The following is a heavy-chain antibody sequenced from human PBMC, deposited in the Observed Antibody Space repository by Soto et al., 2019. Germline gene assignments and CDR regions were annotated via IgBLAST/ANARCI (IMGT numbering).Heavy chain of an antibody. CDR1: GGSISSGDYY. V-gene: IGHV4-30-4*01. J-gene: IGHJ4*02. CDR2: IYYSGST. CDR3: ARASMVRGVHFDY. Sequence: TLSLTCTVSGGSISSGDYYWSWIRQPPGKGLEWIGYIYYSGSTYYNPSLKSRVTISVDTSKNQFSLKLSSVTAADTAVYYCARASMVRGVHFDYWGQGTLVTVSS. D-gene: IGHD3-10*01.